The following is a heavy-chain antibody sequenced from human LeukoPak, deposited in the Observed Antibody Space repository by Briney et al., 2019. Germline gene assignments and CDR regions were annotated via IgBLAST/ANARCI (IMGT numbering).Heavy chain of an antibody. CDR1: GGSISSYY. V-gene: IGHV4-59*01. J-gene: IGHJ4*02. Sequence: SETLALTCTVSGGSISSYYWSWIRQPPGKGLEWIGYIYYSGSTNYNPSLKSRVTISVDTSKNQFSLKLSSVTAADTAVYYCARVAVEMATYFDYWGQGTLVTVSS. D-gene: IGHD5-24*01. CDR3: ARVAVEMATYFDY. CDR2: IYYSGST.